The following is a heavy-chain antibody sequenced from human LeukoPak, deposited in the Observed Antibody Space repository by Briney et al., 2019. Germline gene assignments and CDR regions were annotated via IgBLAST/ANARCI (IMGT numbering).Heavy chain of an antibody. Sequence: GGSLRLSCAASGFTLSSYSMNWVRQAPGKGLEWVSSISSSSSYIYYANSVKGRFTISRDNAKSSLYLQMNSLRAEDTAVYYCAELGITMIGGVWGKGTTVTISS. J-gene: IGHJ6*04. CDR1: GFTLSSYS. CDR3: AELGITMIGGV. D-gene: IGHD3-10*02. CDR2: ISSSSSYI. V-gene: IGHV3-21*01.